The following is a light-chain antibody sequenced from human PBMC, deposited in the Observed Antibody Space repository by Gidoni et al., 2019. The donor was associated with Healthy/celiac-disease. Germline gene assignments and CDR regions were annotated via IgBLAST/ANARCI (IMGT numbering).Light chain of an antibody. CDR1: QSVSSSY. V-gene: IGKV3-20*01. CDR3: QQYGSSPGS. Sequence: EIVLTQSPGTLSLSPGERATLSCRASQSVSSSYLAWYQQKPGQAPRLLNYGASSRATGIPDRFSGSGSGADFPLTISRLEPEDFAVYYCQQYGSSPGSFGQGTKLEIK. J-gene: IGKJ2*04. CDR2: GAS.